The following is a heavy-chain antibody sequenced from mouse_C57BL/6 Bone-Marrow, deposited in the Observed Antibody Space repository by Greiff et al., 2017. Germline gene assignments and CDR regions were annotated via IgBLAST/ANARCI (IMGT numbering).Heavy chain of an antibody. J-gene: IGHJ2*01. CDR1: GYTFTDYN. CDR2: INPNNGGT. D-gene: IGHD2-3*01. V-gene: IGHV1-18*01. CDR3: ARRNDYLDY. Sequence: VQLQQPGPELVKPGASVKIPCKASGYTFTDYNMNWVKQSHGKSLEWIGDINPNNGGTIYNQKFKGKATLTVDKSSSTAYMELRSLTSEDTAVYCCARRNDYLDYWGQGTTLTVSS.